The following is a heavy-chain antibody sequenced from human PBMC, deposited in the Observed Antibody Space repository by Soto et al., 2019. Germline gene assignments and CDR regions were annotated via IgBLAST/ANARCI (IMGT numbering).Heavy chain of an antibody. V-gene: IGHV1-69*04. CDR3: ARDKGYCSGASCPDFDY. D-gene: IGHD2-15*01. Sequence: SVKVSCKASGGTLSSYTFSWVRQAPGQGFEWMGRIIPNLGITNYAQKFQGRITIIVDKSTSTAYMELSSLRSEDTAVYYCARDKGYCSGASCPDFDYWGQGTLVTVSS. J-gene: IGHJ4*02. CDR2: IIPNLGIT. CDR1: GGTLSSYT.